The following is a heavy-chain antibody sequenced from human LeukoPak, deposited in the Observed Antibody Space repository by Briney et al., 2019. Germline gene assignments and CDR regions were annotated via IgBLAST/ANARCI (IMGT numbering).Heavy chain of an antibody. CDR1: GFTFTSYA. CDR2: ISGSGGST. J-gene: IGHJ3*02. CDR3: ARKAQTGSHSGPFDI. D-gene: IGHD1-26*01. V-gene: IGHV3-23*01. Sequence: GGSLRLSCAASGFTFTSYAMSWVRQAPGKGLEWVSGISGSGGSTYYADPLKGRFTISRDNSKNTLYLQMDSLRAEDTAVYYCARKAQTGSHSGPFDIWGQGTLVTVSS.